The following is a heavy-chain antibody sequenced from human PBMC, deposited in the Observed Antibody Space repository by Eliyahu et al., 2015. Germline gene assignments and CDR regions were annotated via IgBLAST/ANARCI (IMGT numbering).Heavy chain of an antibody. Sequence: EVQLVESGGGLVQPGRSLRLSCAAPGFTFDDXAMHWVRQAPGKGLGWVSGISWNSGSIGYADSVKGRFTISRDNAKNSLYLQMNSLRAEDTALXYCAKDHAPGGGMDVWGQGTTVTVSS. D-gene: IGHD2-2*01. V-gene: IGHV3-9*01. J-gene: IGHJ6*02. CDR2: ISWNSGSI. CDR3: AKDHAPGGGMDV. CDR1: GFTFDDXA.